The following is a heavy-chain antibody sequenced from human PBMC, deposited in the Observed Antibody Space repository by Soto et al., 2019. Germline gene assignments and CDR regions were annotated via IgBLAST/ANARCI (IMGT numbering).Heavy chain of an antibody. Sequence: QVQLVESGGGVVQPGRSLRLSCAASGFTFSSYAMHWVRQAPGKGLEWVAVISYDGSNKYYADSVKGRFTISRDNSKNTLYLQMNSLRAEDTAVYYCARERSGRVDYYGMDVWGQGTTVTVSS. J-gene: IGHJ6*02. CDR1: GFTFSSYA. D-gene: IGHD1-26*01. CDR3: ARERSGRVDYYGMDV. V-gene: IGHV3-30-3*01. CDR2: ISYDGSNK.